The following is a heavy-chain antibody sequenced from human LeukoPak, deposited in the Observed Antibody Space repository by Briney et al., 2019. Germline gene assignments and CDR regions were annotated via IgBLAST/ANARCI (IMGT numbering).Heavy chain of an antibody. CDR3: AKCSETGTTRWFDP. D-gene: IGHD1-7*01. V-gene: IGHV1-46*01. Sequence: ASVKVSCKASGYTFTNYCMHWVRHAPGQGLEWMGLINPSGTTTYAQNFQGRVTMTGETSTSTVYMELSSLRSDDTAVYYCAKCSETGTTRWFDPWGQGTLVTVSS. J-gene: IGHJ5*02. CDR1: GYTFTNYC. CDR2: INPSGTT.